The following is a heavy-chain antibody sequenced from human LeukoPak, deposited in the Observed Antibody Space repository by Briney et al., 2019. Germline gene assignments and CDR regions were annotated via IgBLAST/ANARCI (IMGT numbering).Heavy chain of an antibody. CDR2: ISGSGGST. CDR3: AKDYDFWSGYPFDY. CDR1: GFTFSSSA. Sequence: GGSLRLSCAASGFTFSSSAMSWVRQAPGKGLEWVSAISGSGGSTYYADSVKGRFTISRDNSKNTLYLQMNSLRAEDTAVYYCAKDYDFWSGYPFDYWGQGTLVTVSS. V-gene: IGHV3-23*01. J-gene: IGHJ4*02. D-gene: IGHD3-3*01.